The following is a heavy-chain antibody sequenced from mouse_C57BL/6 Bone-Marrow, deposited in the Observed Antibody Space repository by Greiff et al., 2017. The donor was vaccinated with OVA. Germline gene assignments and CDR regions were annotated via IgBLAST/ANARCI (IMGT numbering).Heavy chain of an antibody. Sequence: QVTLKVSGPGLLQSSPPLSLTCSFSGFSLSTSGMGVSWLRHPSGKGLEWLAHIYWDDDKRYHPSLKSRLTISKDTSRNQVFLKITSVDTADTATYYGARDWSRYFDVWGTGTPVTVSS. CDR2: IYWDDDK. CDR3: ARDWSRYFDV. D-gene: IGHD4-1*01. V-gene: IGHV8-12*01. CDR1: GFSLSTSGMG. J-gene: IGHJ1*03.